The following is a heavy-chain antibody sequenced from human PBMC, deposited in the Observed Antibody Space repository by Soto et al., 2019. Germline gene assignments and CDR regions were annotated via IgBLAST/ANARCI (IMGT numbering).Heavy chain of an antibody. V-gene: IGHV1-69*13. D-gene: IGHD4-17*01. Sequence: GASVKVSCKASGCTFSSYAISWVRQAPGQGLEWMGGIIPIFGTANYAQKFQGRVTITADESTSTAYMELSSLRSEDTAVYYCATNPTDPRTQFDYWGQGTLVTVSS. J-gene: IGHJ4*02. CDR1: GCTFSSYA. CDR2: IIPIFGTA. CDR3: ATNPTDPRTQFDY.